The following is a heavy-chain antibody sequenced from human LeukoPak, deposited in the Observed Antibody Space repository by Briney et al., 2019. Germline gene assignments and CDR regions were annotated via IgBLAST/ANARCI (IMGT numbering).Heavy chain of an antibody. CDR2: INHSGST. V-gene: IGHV4-34*01. CDR3: ARGERSRALGY. CDR1: GGSFSGYY. Sequence: SETLSLTCAVYGGSFSGYYWSWIRQPPGKGLEWIGEINHSGSTNYNPSLKSRVIISEDTSKNQFSLKLSSVTAADTAVYYCARGERSRALGYWGQGTLVTVSS. D-gene: IGHD1-26*01. J-gene: IGHJ4*02.